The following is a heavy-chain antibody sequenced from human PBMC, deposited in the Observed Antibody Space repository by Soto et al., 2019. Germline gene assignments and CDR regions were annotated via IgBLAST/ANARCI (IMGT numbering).Heavy chain of an antibody. CDR2: ISYDGSNK. J-gene: IGHJ6*02. CDR1: GFTFSSYG. V-gene: IGHV3-30*18. CDR3: EKDEVGAFYYYYEGMEV. Sequence: PGGSLRLSCAASGFTFSSYGMHWVRQAPGKGLEWVAVISYDGSNKYYADSVKGRFTISRDNSKNTLYLQMNSLRAEDTAVYYWEKDEVGAFYYYYEGMEVGGQGTRVTVSS. D-gene: IGHD1-26*01.